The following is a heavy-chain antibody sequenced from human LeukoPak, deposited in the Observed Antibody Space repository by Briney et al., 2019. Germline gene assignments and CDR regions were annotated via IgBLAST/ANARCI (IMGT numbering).Heavy chain of an antibody. J-gene: IGHJ3*02. V-gene: IGHV1-18*01. Sequence: ASVKVSCKASGYTFTSYGISWVRQAPGQGLEWMGWISAYNGNTNYAQKLQGRVTTTTDTSTSTAYMELRSLRSDDTAVYYCARPMSSLDAFDIWGQGTMVTVSS. CDR1: GYTFTSYG. CDR2: ISAYNGNT. CDR3: ARPMSSLDAFDI.